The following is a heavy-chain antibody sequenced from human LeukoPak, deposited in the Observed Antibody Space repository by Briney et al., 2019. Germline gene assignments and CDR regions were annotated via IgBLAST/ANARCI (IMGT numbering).Heavy chain of an antibody. V-gene: IGHV4-61*02. J-gene: IGHJ4*02. CDR2: IYTSGST. CDR1: GGSISSGSYY. Sequence: SETLSLTCTVSGGSISSGSYYWSWIRQPAGKGLEWIGRIYTSGSTNYNPSLKSRVTISVDTFKKQFSLKLSSVTAADTAVYYCASKKGRSNQFDYWGQGTLVTVSS. CDR3: ASKKGRSNQFDY. D-gene: IGHD4-11*01.